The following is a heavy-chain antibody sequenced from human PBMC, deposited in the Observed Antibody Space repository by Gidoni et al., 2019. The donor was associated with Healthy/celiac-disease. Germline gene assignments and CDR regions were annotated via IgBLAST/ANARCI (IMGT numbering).Heavy chain of an antibody. V-gene: IGHV1-18*01. CDR1: GYTFTSYG. D-gene: IGHD4-4*01. CDR3: ARDLDYSNYKPDYYYYYYMDV. Sequence: QVQLVQSGAEVKKPGASVKVYCKAYGYTFTSYGISWVRQAPGQGLEWMGWISAYNGNTIYAQKRQGRVTMNTDTSTSTAYMELRILRSDDTAVYYCARDLDYSNYKPDYYYYYYMDVWGKGTTVTVSS. J-gene: IGHJ6*03. CDR2: ISAYNGNT.